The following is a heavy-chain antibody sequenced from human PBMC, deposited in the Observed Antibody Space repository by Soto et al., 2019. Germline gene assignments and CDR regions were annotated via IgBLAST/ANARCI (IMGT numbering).Heavy chain of an antibody. V-gene: IGHV3-23*01. CDR2: MSGSSSTT. D-gene: IGHD1-7*01. CDR1: GLTFSNYA. J-gene: IGHJ4*02. Sequence: EVRLLESGGGLVKPGGSLRLSCATSGLTFSNYAMRWVRQAPGGGLEWVSSMSGSSSTTYYADSVRGRFTISRDRSKNTLYLQMSSLRAEDTALYYCAKNQERELPRVIDFCGQGTLVTVSS. CDR3: AKNQERELPRVIDF.